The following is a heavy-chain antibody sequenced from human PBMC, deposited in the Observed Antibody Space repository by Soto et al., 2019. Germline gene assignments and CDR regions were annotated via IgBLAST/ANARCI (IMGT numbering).Heavy chain of an antibody. V-gene: IGHV1-69*12. CDR2: IIPIFGTA. D-gene: IGHD3-22*01. Sequence: QVQLVQSGAEVKKPGSSVKVSCKASGGTFSSYAISWVRQAPGQGLEWMGGIIPIFGTANYAQKFQGRVTITADEXXSTAYMELSSLRSEDTAVYYCRYYDSSGYYGAFDIWGQGTMVTVSS. CDR1: GGTFSSYA. CDR3: RYYDSSGYYGAFDI. J-gene: IGHJ3*02.